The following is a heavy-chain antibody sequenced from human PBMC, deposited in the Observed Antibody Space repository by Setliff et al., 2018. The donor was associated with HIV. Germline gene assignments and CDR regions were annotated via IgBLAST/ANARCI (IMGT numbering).Heavy chain of an antibody. J-gene: IGHJ5*02. V-gene: IGHV4-59*11. Sequence: PSETLSLTCTVSGGSISSHYWSWIRQPPGKGLEWIGYIYYSGFTNYNPSLKSRVTISIDTSKNQFSLKLSSVTAADTAFYYCARTYYAFWSGSYSYKWFDPRGQGTLVTVSS. D-gene: IGHD3-3*01. CDR3: ARTYYAFWSGSYSYKWFDP. CDR2: IYYSGFT. CDR1: GGSISSHY.